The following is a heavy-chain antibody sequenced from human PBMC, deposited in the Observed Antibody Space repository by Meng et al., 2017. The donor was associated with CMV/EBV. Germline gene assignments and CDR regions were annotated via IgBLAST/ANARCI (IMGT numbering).Heavy chain of an antibody. CDR1: GFTFSSYS. J-gene: IGHJ4*02. CDR2: IRYDGSNK. D-gene: IGHD1-26*01. V-gene: IGHV3-30*02. Sequence: GGSLRLSCAASGFTFSSYSMNWVRQAPGKGLEWVAFIRYDGSNKYYADSVKGRFTISRDNSKNTLYLQMNSLRAEDTAVYYCAKESLLYSGSYFDYWGQGTLVTVSS. CDR3: AKESLLYSGSYFDY.